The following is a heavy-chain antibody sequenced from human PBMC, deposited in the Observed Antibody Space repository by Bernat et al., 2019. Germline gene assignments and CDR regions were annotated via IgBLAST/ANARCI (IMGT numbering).Heavy chain of an antibody. D-gene: IGHD5-12*01. CDR1: GFSFSNYW. V-gene: IGHV3-74*01. Sequence: EVQLVESGGGLVQPGGSLRLSCAASGFSFSNYWMHWVRQAPGKGLAWVSHINSDGSSTRYGDSVKGRFTISRDNAKNTLYLQMNSLRAEDTAVYYCTKGGLRTLDFWGKGTLVTVSS. CDR2: INSDGSST. J-gene: IGHJ4*02. CDR3: TKGGLRTLDF.